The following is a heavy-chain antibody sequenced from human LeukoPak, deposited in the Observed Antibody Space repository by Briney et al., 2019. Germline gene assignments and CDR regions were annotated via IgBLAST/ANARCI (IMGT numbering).Heavy chain of an antibody. CDR3: VTADSGRNDFAH. CDR1: GFTFSSYA. Sequence: PGGSLRLSCAASGFTFSSYAMSWVRQAPGKGLEWVVKMNQEGSSISYVDSVKGRLTISRDNAKNSLFLQMNSLRAEDTAVYYCVTADSGRNDFAHWGQGTLVTVSS. J-gene: IGHJ4*02. CDR2: MNQEGSSI. D-gene: IGHD2-8*02. V-gene: IGHV3-7*03.